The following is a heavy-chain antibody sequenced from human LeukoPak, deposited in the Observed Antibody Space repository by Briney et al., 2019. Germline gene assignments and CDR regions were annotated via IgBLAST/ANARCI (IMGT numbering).Heavy chain of an antibody. CDR3: ARRTSGYYYYGMDV. Sequence: SETLSLTCAVYGGSFSGYYWSWIRQPPGKGLEWIGEINHSGSTNYNPSLKSRVTISVDTSKNQFSLKLSSVTAADTAVYYCARRTSGYYYYGMDVWGQGTTVTVSS. CDR2: INHSGST. D-gene: IGHD2-2*01. J-gene: IGHJ6*02. CDR1: GGSFSGYY. V-gene: IGHV4-34*01.